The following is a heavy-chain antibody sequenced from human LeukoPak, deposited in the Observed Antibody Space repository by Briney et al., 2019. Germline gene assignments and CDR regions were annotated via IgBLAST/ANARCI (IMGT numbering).Heavy chain of an antibody. J-gene: IGHJ4*02. CDR1: GFTFSSYS. Sequence: NPGGSLRLSCAASGFTFSSYSMNWVRQAPGKGLEWVSSISSSSSYIYYADSVKGRFTISRDNAKNSLYLQMNSLRAEDTAVYYCATELIGVVSGATNDYWGQATLVTVSS. CDR2: ISSSSSYI. D-gene: IGHD2-15*01. CDR3: ATELIGVVSGATNDY. V-gene: IGHV3-21*01.